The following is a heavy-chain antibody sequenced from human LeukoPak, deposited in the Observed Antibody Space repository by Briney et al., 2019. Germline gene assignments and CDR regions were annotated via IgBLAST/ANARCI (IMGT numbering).Heavy chain of an antibody. D-gene: IGHD3-22*01. V-gene: IGHV3-30-3*01. CDR1: GFTFSSYA. J-gene: IGHJ3*02. Sequence: GGSLRLSCAASGFTFSSYAMHWVRQAPGKGLEWVAVISYDGSNKYYADSVKGRFTISRDNAKNSLYLQMNSLRDEDTAVYYCARWDDYYDSSGSDAFDIWGQGTMVTVSS. CDR3: ARWDDYYDSSGSDAFDI. CDR2: ISYDGSNK.